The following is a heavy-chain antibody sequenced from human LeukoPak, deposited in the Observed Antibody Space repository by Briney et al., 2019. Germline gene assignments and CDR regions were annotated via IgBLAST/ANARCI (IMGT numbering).Heavy chain of an antibody. V-gene: IGHV3-21*01. CDR2: ITTSSTYT. CDR1: GFSFSSYN. CDR3: ARDPYSGSYGDSYYYYMDV. D-gene: IGHD1-26*01. J-gene: IGHJ6*03. Sequence: AGGSLRLSCAASGFSFSSYNMNWVRQAPGKGLEWVSSITTSSTYTFYADSVKGRFTISRDNAKNSLYLQMNSLRAEDTAVYYCARDPYSGSYGDSYYYYMDVWGKGTTVTVSS.